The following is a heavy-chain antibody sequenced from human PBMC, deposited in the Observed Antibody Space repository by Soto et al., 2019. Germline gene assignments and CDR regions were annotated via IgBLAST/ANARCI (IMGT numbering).Heavy chain of an antibody. D-gene: IGHD5-12*01. J-gene: IGHJ6*02. CDR3: ARRRGFPYYYGMDV. V-gene: IGHV4-30-2*01. CDR2: IYHSGST. Sequence: QLQLQESGSGLVKPSQTLSLTCAVSGGSISSGGYSWSWIRQPPGKGLEWIGYIYHSGSTYYNPSPKSRVTLXVXRXXNQFSLKLSSVTAADTAVYYCARRRGFPYYYGMDVWGQGTTVTVSS. CDR1: GGSISSGGYS.